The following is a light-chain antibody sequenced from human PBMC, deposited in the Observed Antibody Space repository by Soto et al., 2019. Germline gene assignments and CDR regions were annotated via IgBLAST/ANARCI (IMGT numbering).Light chain of an antibody. V-gene: IGKV1-39*01. CDR2: AAS. CDR3: QKSYSAPIN. CDR1: QSISNY. J-gene: IGKJ5*01. Sequence: DIQITHAPSSLSASVLDRVILTLLASQSISNYLNCYQQKPGKAPKLLIFAASSLQSGVPSRFSGSGSGTNFTLTISSLQPEDFAAYYCQKSYSAPINCGKGQRRAIK.